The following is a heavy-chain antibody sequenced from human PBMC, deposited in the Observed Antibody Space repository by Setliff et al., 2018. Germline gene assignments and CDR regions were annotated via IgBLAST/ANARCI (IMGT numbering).Heavy chain of an antibody. D-gene: IGHD1-26*01. CDR2: LQTYSGHT. V-gene: IGHV1-18*01. Sequence: GASVKVSCKASGDSIPKNAISWVRQAPGQGLEWMGWLQTYSGHTNYAQKFRGRATMTTDTSTRTAYLELRALTSDDTAVYYCATDVNQWDPTYMDVWGEGTKVTVSS. J-gene: IGHJ6*03. CDR3: ATDVNQWDPTYMDV. CDR1: GDSIPKNA.